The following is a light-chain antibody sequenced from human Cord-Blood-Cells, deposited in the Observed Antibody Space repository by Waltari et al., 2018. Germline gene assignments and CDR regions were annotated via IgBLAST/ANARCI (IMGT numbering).Light chain of an antibody. J-gene: IGKJ2*01. Sequence: DIQMTQSPSSLSAFVGDRVTITCQASQSISSYLNWYQQKPEKAPKLLIYAASSLQSGVPSRFSGSGSGTDCTLTISSLQPEDFATYYCQQSYSTPYTFGQGTKLEIK. CDR2: AAS. CDR3: QQSYSTPYT. V-gene: IGKV1-39*01. CDR1: QSISSY.